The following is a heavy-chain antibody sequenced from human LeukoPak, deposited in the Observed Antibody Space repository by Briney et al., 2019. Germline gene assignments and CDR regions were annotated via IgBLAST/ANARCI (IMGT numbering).Heavy chain of an antibody. Sequence: GGSPRLSCAASGFTFSNYWMTWVRHAPGKGLEWVANIKKDGSEKNYVDSVKGRFTISRDNANNSLYLQMNSLRAEDTAVYYCAREESTGWGQGTLVTVSS. D-gene: IGHD3-9*01. CDR1: GFTFSNYW. V-gene: IGHV3-7*01. CDR2: IKKDGSEK. J-gene: IGHJ4*02. CDR3: AREESTG.